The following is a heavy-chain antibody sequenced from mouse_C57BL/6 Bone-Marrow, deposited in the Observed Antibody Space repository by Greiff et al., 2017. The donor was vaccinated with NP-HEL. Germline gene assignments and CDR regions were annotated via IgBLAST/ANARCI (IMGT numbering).Heavy chain of an antibody. D-gene: IGHD1-1*01. CDR2: ISSGGSYT. J-gene: IGHJ1*03. CDR3: ARHRYYGSRTGYFDV. Sequence: EVMLVESGGDLVKPGGSLKLSCAASGFTFSSYGMSWVRQTPDQRLEWVATISSGGSYTYYPDSVKGRLTISRDNAKNTLYLQMSSLKSEDTAMYYCARHRYYGSRTGYFDVWGTGTTVTVSS. V-gene: IGHV5-6*02. CDR1: GFTFSSYG.